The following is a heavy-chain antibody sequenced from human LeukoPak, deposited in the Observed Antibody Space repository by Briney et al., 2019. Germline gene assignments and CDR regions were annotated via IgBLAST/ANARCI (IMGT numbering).Heavy chain of an antibody. CDR1: AFTFSSYW. Sequence: GGSLRLSCAASAFTFSSYWMHWVRQAPGKGLVWVSRVNSDGTGTTYADSVEGRFTISRDNAKNTVYLQMHSLRAEDTAIYYCIRTLIVATSPYMDVWGKGTTVTVSS. V-gene: IGHV3-74*01. CDR2: VNSDGTGT. J-gene: IGHJ6*03. D-gene: IGHD5-12*01. CDR3: IRTLIVATSPYMDV.